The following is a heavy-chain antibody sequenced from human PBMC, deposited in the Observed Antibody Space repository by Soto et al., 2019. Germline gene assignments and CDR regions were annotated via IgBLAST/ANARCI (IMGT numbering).Heavy chain of an antibody. CDR2: AYYSGST. D-gene: IGHD1-1*01. Sequence: SETLSLTCTVSGGSISSSSYYWGWIRQPPGKGLEWIGSAYYSGSTYYNPSLKSRVTISVDTSKNQFSLKLSSVTAADTAVYYCARLDAGTPVRWFDPWGQGTLVTVSS. J-gene: IGHJ5*02. CDR3: ARLDAGTPVRWFDP. V-gene: IGHV4-39*01. CDR1: GGSISSSSYY.